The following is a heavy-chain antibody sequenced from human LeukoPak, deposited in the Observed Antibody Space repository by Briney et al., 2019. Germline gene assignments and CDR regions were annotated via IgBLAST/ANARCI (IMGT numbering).Heavy chain of an antibody. D-gene: IGHD6-19*01. Sequence: EASVKVSCKASGYTFTSYAMNWVRQAPGQGLEWMGWINTNTGNPTYAQGFTRRFVFSLDTSVSTAYLQISSLKAEDTAVYYCARDGQWQDLNWFDPWGQGTLVTVSS. V-gene: IGHV7-4-1*02. J-gene: IGHJ5*02. CDR1: GYTFTSYA. CDR2: INTNTGNP. CDR3: ARDGQWQDLNWFDP.